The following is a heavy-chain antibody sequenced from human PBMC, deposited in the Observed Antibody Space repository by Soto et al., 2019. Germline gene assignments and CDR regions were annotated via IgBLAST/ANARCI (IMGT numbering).Heavy chain of an antibody. J-gene: IGHJ4*02. Sequence: SETLSLTCTVSGGSISSSSYYWGWIRQPPGKGLEWIGSIYYSGSTYYNPSLKSRVTISVDTSKNQFSLKLSSVTAADTAVYYCARQSATTRDYFDYWGQGTLVTVSS. CDR1: GGSISSSSYY. CDR3: ARQSATTRDYFDY. D-gene: IGHD1-7*01. V-gene: IGHV4-39*01. CDR2: IYYSGST.